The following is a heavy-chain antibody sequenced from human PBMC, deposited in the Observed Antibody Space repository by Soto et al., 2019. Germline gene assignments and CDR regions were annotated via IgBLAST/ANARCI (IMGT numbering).Heavy chain of an antibody. Sequence: DVQLWESGGGLVQWGGSLRLSCVTSGYTLSTYGMTWVRQAPGKGLEWVSYGGSGGSRYYAESVKGRFTISRDNSKNTLSLEMNSLRAEDTATYYCVKFRGRAYPYYYMDVWGKGTTVTVSS. CDR2: YGGSGGSR. V-gene: IGHV3-23*01. D-gene: IGHD3-10*01. CDR1: GYTLSTYG. CDR3: VKFRGRAYPYYYMDV. J-gene: IGHJ6*03.